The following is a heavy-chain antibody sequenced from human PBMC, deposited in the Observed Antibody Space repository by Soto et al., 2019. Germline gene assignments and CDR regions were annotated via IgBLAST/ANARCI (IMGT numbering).Heavy chain of an antibody. CDR1: RITFSSYS. CDR2: ISSSKTT. CDR3: VGDQDVHTPMVHGNY. J-gene: IGHJ4*02. V-gene: IGHV3-48*02. D-gene: IGHD5-18*01. Sequence: EVQLVESGGGLVQPGESLRLSCTAGRITFSSYSINWVRQAPGKGLEWLSYISSSKTTYADSVKGRFTISRDNAKNSVYLQMNSLRDEDTDVYYCVGDQDVHTPMVHGNYWGRGTRVTVSS.